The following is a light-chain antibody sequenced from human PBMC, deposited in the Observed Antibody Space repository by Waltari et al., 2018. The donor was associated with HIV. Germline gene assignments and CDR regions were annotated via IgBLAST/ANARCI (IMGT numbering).Light chain of an antibody. CDR3: QAWDSNTAV. CDR1: KLGERY. J-gene: IGLJ1*01. V-gene: IGLV3-1*01. CDR2: QDS. Sequence: SYDLTQPPSVSVSPGQTANIPCYGHKLGERYVCWYQQKPGQSPVVVIYQDSKRPSGIPNRFSGSNSGSTATLTITGTQAVDEADYYCQAWDSNTAVFGPGTKVTVL.